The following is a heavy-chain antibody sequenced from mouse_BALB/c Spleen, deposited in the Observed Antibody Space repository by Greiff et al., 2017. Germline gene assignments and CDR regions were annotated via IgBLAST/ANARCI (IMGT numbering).Heavy chain of an antibody. J-gene: IGHJ2*01. CDR3: ARQVPNYGSSFYFDY. CDR2: ISSGGSYT. Sequence: EVMLVESGGGLVKPGGSLKLSCAASGFTFSSYAMSWVRQTPEKRLEWVATISSGGSYTYYPDSVKGRFTISRDNAKNTLYLQMSSLRSEDTAMYYCARQVPNYGSSFYFDYWGQGTTLTVSS. V-gene: IGHV5-9-3*01. D-gene: IGHD1-1*01. CDR1: GFTFSSYA.